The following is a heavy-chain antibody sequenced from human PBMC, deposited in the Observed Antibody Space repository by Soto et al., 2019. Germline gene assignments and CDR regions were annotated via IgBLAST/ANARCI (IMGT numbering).Heavy chain of an antibody. V-gene: IGHV3-11*06. Sequence: QVQLLESGGGLVEPGGSLRLSCAASGFTFSDYYMSWIRQTPGKGLEWVSYIGSSGGYTNYADSVKGRFTISRDNAKNSLYLQMNSLRAEDTAVYYCARDNNYSSSSSTHWYFDLWGRGTLVTVSS. CDR1: GFTFSDYY. CDR2: IGSSGGYT. CDR3: ARDNNYSSSSSTHWYFDL. D-gene: IGHD6-6*01. J-gene: IGHJ2*01.